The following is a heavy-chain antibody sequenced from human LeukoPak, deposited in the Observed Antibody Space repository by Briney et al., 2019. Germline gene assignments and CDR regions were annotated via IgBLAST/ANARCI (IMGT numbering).Heavy chain of an antibody. D-gene: IGHD5-24*01. J-gene: IGHJ6*02. CDR1: GFTVSSNY. CDR3: ARDRGRDGLNYYYYAMDV. Sequence: GGSLRLSCAASGFTVSSNYMSWVRQAPGKGLEWVSAIYSGGSTYYADSVKGRFTISRDNSKNTLSLQMNSLRAEDTAVYYCARDRGRDGLNYYYYAMDVWGPXTXVTVSS. CDR2: IYSGGST. V-gene: IGHV3-53*01.